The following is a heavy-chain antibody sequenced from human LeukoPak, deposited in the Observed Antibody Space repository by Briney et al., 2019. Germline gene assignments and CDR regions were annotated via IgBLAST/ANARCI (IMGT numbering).Heavy chain of an antibody. CDR1: GGSISSGSYY. Sequence: SETLSLTCTVSGGSISSGSYYWIWIRQPAGQGLEWIGRIYTSGSTNYNPSLKSRVTISVDTSKTQFSLKLSSVTAADTAVYYCARVSGGITMVRGYLWFDPWGQGTLVTVSS. CDR3: ARVSGGITMVRGYLWFDP. D-gene: IGHD3-10*01. V-gene: IGHV4-61*02. J-gene: IGHJ5*02. CDR2: IYTSGST.